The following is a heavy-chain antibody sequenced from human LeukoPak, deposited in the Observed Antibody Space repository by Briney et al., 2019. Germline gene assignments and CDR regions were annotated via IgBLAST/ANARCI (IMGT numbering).Heavy chain of an antibody. CDR1: GGSISSGGYY. CDR3: ARLYTDYTENWFDP. V-gene: IGHV4-31*03. J-gene: IGHJ5*02. CDR2: IYYSGST. D-gene: IGHD4-11*01. Sequence: SQTLSLTCTVSGGSISSGGYYWSWIRQHPGKGLEWSGYIYYSGSTYYNPSLKSRVTISVDTSKNQFSLRLRSVTAADTAVYYCARLYTDYTENWFDPWGQGTLATVSS.